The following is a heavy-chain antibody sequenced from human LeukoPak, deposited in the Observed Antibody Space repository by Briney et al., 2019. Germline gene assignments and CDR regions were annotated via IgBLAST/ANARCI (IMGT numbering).Heavy chain of an antibody. V-gene: IGHV1-8*01. CDR1: GYTFTSYD. D-gene: IGHD6-19*01. CDR2: MNPNSGKT. J-gene: IGHJ4*02. CDR3: SRIAGGSWQWLQSGQTTRQ. Sequence: ASVKVSCKASGYTFTSYDINWVRRAPGQGLEWMGWMNPNSGKTGCAQKFQGRVTMTRNTSISTAYMELSSLRSEDTAVSYCSRIAGGSWQWLQSGQTTRQWGQGTLVTVSS.